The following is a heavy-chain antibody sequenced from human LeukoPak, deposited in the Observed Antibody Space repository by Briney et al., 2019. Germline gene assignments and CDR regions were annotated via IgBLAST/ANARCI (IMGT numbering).Heavy chain of an antibody. V-gene: IGHV1-18*01. J-gene: IGHJ4*02. Sequence: ASVTVSCKASGYTFTSYGISWVRQAPGQGLEWMGWISAYNGNTNYAQKLQGRVTMTTDTSTSTAYMELRSLRSDDTAVYYCARGEYSGYDVDVFDYWGQGTLVTVSS. CDR2: ISAYNGNT. CDR1: GYTFTSYG. CDR3: ARGEYSGYDVDVFDY. D-gene: IGHD5-12*01.